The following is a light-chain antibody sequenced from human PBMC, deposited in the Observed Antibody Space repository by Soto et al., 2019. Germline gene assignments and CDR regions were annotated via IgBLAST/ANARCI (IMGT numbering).Light chain of an antibody. J-gene: IGLJ2*01. CDR3: SSYAGSNNLGL. Sequence: QSALTQPASVSGSPGQSVTISCTGTSSDVGAYKYVSWYQKHPGKAPKLMIYGVSNRPSGISNRFSGSKSGNTAFLTISGLQPEDEADYYCSSYAGSNNLGLFGGGTKVTVL. V-gene: IGLV2-14*03. CDR1: SSDVGAYKY. CDR2: GVS.